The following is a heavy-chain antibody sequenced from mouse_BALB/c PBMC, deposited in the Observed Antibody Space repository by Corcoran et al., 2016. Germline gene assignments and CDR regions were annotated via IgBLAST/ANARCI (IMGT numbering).Heavy chain of an antibody. CDR2: INTYTGEQ. CDR1: GYTFTNYG. J-gene: IGHJ4*01. Sequence: QIQLVQSGTELKQPGETVKISCKASGYTFTNYGMNWVKQAPGKGLKWMGWINTYTGEQTYADDFKGRFAFSLETSASTAYLQINNLKNEETATYFCAREPYAMDYWGQGTSVTVSA. CDR3: AREPYAMDY. V-gene: IGHV9-3-1*01.